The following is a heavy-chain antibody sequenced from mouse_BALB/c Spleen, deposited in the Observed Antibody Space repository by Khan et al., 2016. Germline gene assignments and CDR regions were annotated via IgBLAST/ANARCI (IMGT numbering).Heavy chain of an antibody. Sequence: EVQLQESGGGLVQPGGSMKLSCAASGFTFSDACMDWVRQSPEKGLEWVAEIRSKSNNHATYYAESVKGRFTISRDDSRSSVYQQMNILSAEDSGIYFCRSVYFDYWGQGTTLTVSS. CDR1: GFTFSDAC. CDR2: IRSKSNNHAT. V-gene: IGHV6-6*01. CDR3: RSVYFDY. J-gene: IGHJ2*01.